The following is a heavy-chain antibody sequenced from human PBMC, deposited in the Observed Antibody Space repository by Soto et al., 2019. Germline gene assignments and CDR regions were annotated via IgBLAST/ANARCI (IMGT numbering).Heavy chain of an antibody. Sequence: PGGSLRLSCAASGFTFSSYEMNWVRQAPGKGLEWVSYISSSGSTIYYADSVKGRFTISRDNAKNSLYLQMNSLRAEDTAVYYCATNAAYCGGDCYSFPFDYWGQGTLVTVSS. J-gene: IGHJ4*02. D-gene: IGHD2-21*02. CDR2: ISSSGSTI. CDR3: ATNAAYCGGDCYSFPFDY. CDR1: GFTFSSYE. V-gene: IGHV3-48*03.